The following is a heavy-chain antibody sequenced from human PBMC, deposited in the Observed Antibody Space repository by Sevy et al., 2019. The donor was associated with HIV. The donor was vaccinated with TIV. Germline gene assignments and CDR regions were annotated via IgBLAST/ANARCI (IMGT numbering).Heavy chain of an antibody. D-gene: IGHD6-13*01. CDR1: GFTFSDHY. V-gene: IGHV3-72*01. Sequence: GGSLRLSCAASGFTFSDHYMEWVRQAPGKGLEWVGRIRNKADSYTTEYTASVKGRFTISRDDSKNSLYLLMNSLKTEDTAVYYCATHAGIAAAGRVFDYWGQGTLVTISS. CDR3: ATHAGIAAAGRVFDY. J-gene: IGHJ4*02. CDR2: IRNKADSYTT.